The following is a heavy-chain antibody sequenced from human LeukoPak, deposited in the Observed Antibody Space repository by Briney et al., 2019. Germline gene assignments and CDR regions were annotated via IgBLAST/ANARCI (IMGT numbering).Heavy chain of an antibody. Sequence: PGGSLRLSCVASGFTFSSYAMSWVRQAPGKGLEWVSTISGSGGSTYYADSVKGRFTISRDNSKDTLYLQMNSLRAEDTAVYYCAKLLAVTNSYYFNYWGQGTLVTVSS. V-gene: IGHV3-23*01. D-gene: IGHD6-19*01. CDR1: GFTFSSYA. CDR2: ISGSGGST. J-gene: IGHJ4*02. CDR3: AKLLAVTNSYYFNY.